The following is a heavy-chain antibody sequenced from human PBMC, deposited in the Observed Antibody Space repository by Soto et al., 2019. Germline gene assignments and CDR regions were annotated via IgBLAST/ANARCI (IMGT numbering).Heavy chain of an antibody. Sequence: QMQLVESGRGVVQPGRSLRLSCEASGFKVSDHGMHWVRQAEDKGLEWVAVRSSDGSSEYVDSVKGRFTISRDNSKNTLFLQMNSLRVDDTAVYYCARSQFRGYSGRGWMYPWGQVTLATVSS. J-gene: IGHJ5*02. CDR3: ARSQFRGYSGRGWMYP. CDR2: RSSDGSS. D-gene: IGHD5-12*01. V-gene: IGHV3-30*03. CDR1: GFKVSDHG.